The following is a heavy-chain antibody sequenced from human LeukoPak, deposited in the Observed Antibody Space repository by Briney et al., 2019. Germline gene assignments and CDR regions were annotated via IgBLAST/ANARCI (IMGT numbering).Heavy chain of an antibody. V-gene: IGHV1-46*01. CDR2: INPSGGST. CDR3: ARAPTSDNSDYYFDY. Sequence: ASVTVSCTASGYTFTSYYMHWVRQAPGQGLEWMGIINPSGGSTSYAQKFQGRVTMTTISSVSTAYMELSSLTSEDTAVYYCARAPTSDNSDYYFDYWGQGTLVTVSS. CDR1: GYTFTSYY. D-gene: IGHD3-10*01. J-gene: IGHJ4*02.